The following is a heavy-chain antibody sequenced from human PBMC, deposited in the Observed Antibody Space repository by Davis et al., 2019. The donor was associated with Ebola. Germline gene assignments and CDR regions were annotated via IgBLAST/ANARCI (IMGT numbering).Heavy chain of an antibody. D-gene: IGHD3-3*01. J-gene: IGHJ4*02. V-gene: IGHV3-30-3*01. Sequence: GESLKISCAASGFTFSSYAMHWVRQAPGKGLAWVAVISYDGSNKYYADSVKGRFTISRDNSKNTLYLQMNSLRAEDTAVYYCARTYYDFWSGYYTRSGCYFDYWGQGTLVTVSP. CDR3: ARTYYDFWSGYYTRSGCYFDY. CDR2: ISYDGSNK. CDR1: GFTFSSYA.